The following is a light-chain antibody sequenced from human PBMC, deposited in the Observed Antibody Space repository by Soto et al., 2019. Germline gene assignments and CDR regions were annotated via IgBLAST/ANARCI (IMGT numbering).Light chain of an antibody. V-gene: IGLV2-14*01. J-gene: IGLJ3*02. Sequence: QSALTQPASVSGSPGQSITISCTGTSSDVGGYNFVSWYQQHPGKAPKLIIYEVSNRPSGVSNRFSGSKSDNTASLTISGLQPEDEADYYCSSYTSSSALGVFGGGTKLTVL. CDR3: SSYTSSSALGV. CDR1: SSDVGGYNF. CDR2: EVS.